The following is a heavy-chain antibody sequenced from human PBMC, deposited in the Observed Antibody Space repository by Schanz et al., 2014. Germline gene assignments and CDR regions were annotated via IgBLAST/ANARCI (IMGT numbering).Heavy chain of an antibody. CDR2: IISILGIP. V-gene: IGHV1-69*02. CDR3: ASSGAGYSSSWDFDY. J-gene: IGHJ4*02. D-gene: IGHD6-13*01. Sequence: QVQLVQSGAEVKKPGSSMKVSCKASGGTFSTYPINWLRQAPGQGLEWMGRIISILGIPNYAQKFQGRVTFTADKSTFTAYMDVSSLRSEDTAVYYCASSGAGYSSSWDFDYWGQGTLVTVSS. CDR1: GGTFSTYP.